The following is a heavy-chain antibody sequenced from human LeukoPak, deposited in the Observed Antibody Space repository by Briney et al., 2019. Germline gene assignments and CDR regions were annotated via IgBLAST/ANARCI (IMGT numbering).Heavy chain of an antibody. Sequence: WASVKVSCKASGGTFSSYAISWVRQAPGQGLEWMGGISPIFGTANYAQKFQGRVTITADESTSTAYMELSSLRSEDTAVYYCARSYSSGWFFDYWGQGTLVTVSS. V-gene: IGHV1-69*13. CDR2: ISPIFGTA. CDR3: ARSYSSGWFFDY. J-gene: IGHJ4*02. CDR1: GGTFSSYA. D-gene: IGHD6-19*01.